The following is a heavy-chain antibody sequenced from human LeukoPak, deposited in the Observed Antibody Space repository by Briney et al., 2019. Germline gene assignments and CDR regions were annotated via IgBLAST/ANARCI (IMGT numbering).Heavy chain of an antibody. D-gene: IGHD6-19*01. CDR2: IYYSGST. V-gene: IGHV4-39*07. J-gene: IGHJ4*02. CDR3: ARDGIYSSGWFHFDY. CDR1: GGSISSSSYY. Sequence: SETLSLTCTVSGGSISSSSYYWGWIRQPPGTGLEWIGSIYYSGSTYYNPSLKSRVTISVDTSKNQFSLKLSSVTAADTAVYYCARDGIYSSGWFHFDYWGQGTLVTVSS.